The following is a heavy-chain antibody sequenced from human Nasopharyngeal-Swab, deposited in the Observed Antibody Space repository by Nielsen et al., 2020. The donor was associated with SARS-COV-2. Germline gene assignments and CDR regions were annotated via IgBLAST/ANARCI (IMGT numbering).Heavy chain of an antibody. CDR1: GFISSNYG. V-gene: IGHV3-33*01. J-gene: IGHJ4*02. D-gene: IGHD4-23*01. CDR3: AAAPSGDYGGY. CDR2: IWYDGSNK. Sequence: GGSLRLSCAASGFISSNYGMHWVRQAPGKGLEWVAVIWYDGSNKYYAGSVKGRFTISRDNSKNTLYLQMNSLRADDTAVYYCAAAPSGDYGGYWGQGTLVTVSS.